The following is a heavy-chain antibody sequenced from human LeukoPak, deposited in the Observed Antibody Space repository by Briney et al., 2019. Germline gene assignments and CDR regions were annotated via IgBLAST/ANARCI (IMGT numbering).Heavy chain of an antibody. Sequence: GGSLRLSCVVSGFTFSSYAMSWVRQAPGKGLEWVSSFNGRGGYTFYADSVKGRFTISRDNSKNTLYLQMNSLRAEDTAIYYCAKWGCSGGSCYPFDYWGQGTLVTVSS. V-gene: IGHV3-23*01. J-gene: IGHJ4*02. CDR1: GFTFSSYA. CDR3: AKWGCSGGSCYPFDY. D-gene: IGHD2-15*01. CDR2: FNGRGGYT.